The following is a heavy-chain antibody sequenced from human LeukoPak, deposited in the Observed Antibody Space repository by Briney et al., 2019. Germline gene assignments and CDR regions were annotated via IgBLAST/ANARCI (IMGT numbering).Heavy chain of an antibody. J-gene: IGHJ3*02. CDR1: GFTFSSYA. V-gene: IGHV3-23*01. Sequence: PGGSLRLSCAASGFTFSSYAMSWVRQAPGKGLEWVSAISGSGGSTEYVDSVKGRFTISRDNSKNTLYLQMNSLRAADTAVYFCAKAPSGTVAISGAFDIWGQGTMVTVSS. D-gene: IGHD3-3*02. CDR3: AKAPSGTVAISGAFDI. CDR2: ISGSGGST.